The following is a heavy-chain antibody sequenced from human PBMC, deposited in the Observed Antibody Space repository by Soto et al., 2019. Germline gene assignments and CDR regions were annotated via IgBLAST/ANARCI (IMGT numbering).Heavy chain of an antibody. J-gene: IGHJ5*02. CDR1: GDSISSSREY. Sequence: SETQSLPCTVVGDSISSSREYWGWIRQHPGKGLEWIGYIYYSGSTYYNPSLKSRVTISVDTSKNQFSLKLSSVTAADTAVYYCARSVFPWGQGTLVTVSS. V-gene: IGHV4-31*03. CDR2: IYYSGST. CDR3: ARSVFP.